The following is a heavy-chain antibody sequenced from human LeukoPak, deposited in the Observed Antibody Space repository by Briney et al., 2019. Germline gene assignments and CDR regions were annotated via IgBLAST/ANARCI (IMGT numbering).Heavy chain of an antibody. J-gene: IGHJ4*02. CDR1: GGSISSYY. D-gene: IGHD6-13*01. V-gene: IGHV4-59*01. CDR3: ARSSWYSGFDY. Sequence: PPETLSLTCTVSGGSISSYYWSWIRQPPGKGLEWIGYFYYSGSTNYNPSLKSRVTISVDTSKNQFSLKLSSVTAADTAVYYCARSSWYSGFDYWGQGTLVTVSS. CDR2: FYYSGST.